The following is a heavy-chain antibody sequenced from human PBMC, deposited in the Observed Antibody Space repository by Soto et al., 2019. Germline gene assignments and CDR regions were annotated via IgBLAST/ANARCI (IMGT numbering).Heavy chain of an antibody. J-gene: IGHJ4*02. Sequence: SETLSLTCSVSGGSITSSSYYWGWFRQPPGKGLEWIGSIYYSGSTSYNPSLKSRVTISVDTSKNQFSLKLSSVTAADTAVYYCARQGEMATIGYWGQGTLVTVS. CDR1: GGSITSSSYY. CDR2: IYYSGST. CDR3: ARQGEMATIGY. D-gene: IGHD5-12*01. V-gene: IGHV4-39*01.